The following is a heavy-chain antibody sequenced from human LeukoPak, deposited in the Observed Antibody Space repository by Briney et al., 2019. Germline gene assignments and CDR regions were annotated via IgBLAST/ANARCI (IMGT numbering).Heavy chain of an antibody. CDR1: GGSFSGYY. V-gene: IGHV4-34*01. Sequence: PSETLSLTCAVYGGSFSGYYWSWIRQPPGKGREWVGEINHSGSPNYNPSLKSRVTISVDTSKNQFSLKLSSVTAADTAVYYCARFSRFTGYNWFDRWGQGTLVTASS. CDR3: ARFSRFTGYNWFDR. D-gene: IGHD3-3*01. J-gene: IGHJ5*02. CDR2: INHSGSP.